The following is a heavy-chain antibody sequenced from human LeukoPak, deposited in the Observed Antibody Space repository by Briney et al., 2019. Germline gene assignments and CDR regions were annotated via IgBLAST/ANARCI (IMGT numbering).Heavy chain of an antibody. CDR1: GFTFSSYA. J-gene: IGHJ6*02. CDR3: AKAIQGRTWYYYYGMDV. Sequence: GGSLRLSCEASGFTFSSYAIHWVRQAPGKGLEWVSGISWNSGSLGYADSVKGRFTISRDNAKNSLYLQMNSLRAEDTALYYCAKAIQGRTWYYYYGMDVWGQGTTVTVSS. CDR2: ISWNSGSL. D-gene: IGHD3-10*01. V-gene: IGHV3-9*01.